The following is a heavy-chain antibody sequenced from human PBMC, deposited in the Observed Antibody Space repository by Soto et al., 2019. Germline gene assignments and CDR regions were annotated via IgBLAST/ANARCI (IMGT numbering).Heavy chain of an antibody. J-gene: IGHJ6*02. CDR1: GFTFSSYA. V-gene: IGHV3-23*01. D-gene: IGHD1-26*01. Sequence: GGSLRLSCAASGFTFSSYAVSWVRQAPGKGLEWVSAISGSGGSTYYADSVKGRFTISRDNSKNTLYLQMNSLRAEDTAVYYCAKNVSPQNKGRRDYYYGMDVWGQGTTVTVS. CDR3: AKNVSPQNKGRRDYYYGMDV. CDR2: ISGSGGST.